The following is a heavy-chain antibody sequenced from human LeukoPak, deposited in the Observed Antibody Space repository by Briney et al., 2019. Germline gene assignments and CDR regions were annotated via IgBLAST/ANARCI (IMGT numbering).Heavy chain of an antibody. V-gene: IGHV4-59*01. J-gene: IGHJ6*03. CDR1: GGSISSYY. CDR2: IYYSGST. D-gene: IGHD4-11*01. CDR3: ARVYSNYIMRYYYYMDV. Sequence: SETLSLTCTVSGGSISSYYWSWIRQPPGKGLEWIGYIYYSGSTNYNPSLKSRVTISVDTSKNQFSLKLSSVTAADTAVYYCARVYSNYIMRYYYYMDVWGKGTTVTVSS.